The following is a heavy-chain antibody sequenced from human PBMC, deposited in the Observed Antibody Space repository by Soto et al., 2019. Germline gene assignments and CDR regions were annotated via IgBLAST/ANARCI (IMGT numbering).Heavy chain of an antibody. CDR2: ISAYNGNT. J-gene: IGHJ4*02. D-gene: IGHD3-16*01. V-gene: IGHV1-18*04. CDR1: GYTFTSYG. Sequence: QVQRVQSGAEVKKPGASVKVSCKASGYTFTSYGISWVRQAPGQGLEWMGWISAYNGNTNYAKKLQGRVTMTTDTSTSTAYMELRSLRSDDTAVYYCASDSGPRKYYDYVWGSPRIRFDYWGQGTLVTVSS. CDR3: ASDSGPRKYYDYVWGSPRIRFDY.